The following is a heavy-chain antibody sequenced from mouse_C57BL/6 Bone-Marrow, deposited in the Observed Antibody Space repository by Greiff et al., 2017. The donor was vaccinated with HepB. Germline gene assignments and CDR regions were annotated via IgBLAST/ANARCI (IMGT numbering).Heavy chain of an antibody. V-gene: IGHV14-4*01. J-gene: IGHJ4*01. CDR1: GFNIKDDY. Sequence: VQLKQSGAELVRPGASVKLSCTASGFNIKDDYMHWVKQRPEQGLEWIGWIDPENGDTEYASKFQGKATITADTSSNTAYLQLSSLTSDDTAVYYCTNGNPYYYAMDYWGQGTSVTVSS. CDR3: TNGNPYYYAMDY. D-gene: IGHD2-1*01. CDR2: IDPENGDT.